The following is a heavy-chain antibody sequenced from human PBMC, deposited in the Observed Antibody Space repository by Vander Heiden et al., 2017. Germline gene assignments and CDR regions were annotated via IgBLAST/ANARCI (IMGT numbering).Heavy chain of an antibody. CDR3: ARGPSDSSGWWYFDY. CDR2: ISYDGSNK. Sequence: QVQLVESGGGVVQPGRSLGPSCAASGFTLSSYAMHWVRQAPGKGLEWVAVISYDGSNKYYADSVKGRFTISRDNSKNTLYLQMNSLRAEDTAVYYCARGPSDSSGWWYFDYWGQGTLVTVSS. V-gene: IGHV3-30-3*01. CDR1: GFTLSSYA. J-gene: IGHJ4*02. D-gene: IGHD6-19*01.